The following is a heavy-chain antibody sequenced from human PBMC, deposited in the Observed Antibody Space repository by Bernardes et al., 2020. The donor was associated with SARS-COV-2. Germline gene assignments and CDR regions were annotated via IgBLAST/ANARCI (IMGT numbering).Heavy chain of an antibody. D-gene: IGHD6-13*01. V-gene: IGHV3-7*01. CDR1: GFTFSSYW. J-gene: IGHJ4*02. Sequence: GGSLRLSCAASGFTFSSYWMSWVRQAPGKGLEWVANIKQDGSEKYSVDSVKGRFTISRDNAKNSLFLQMNRLRVEDTAVYYCARVQGSSWYFDSWGQGTLVTVSS. CDR3: ARVQGSSWYFDS. CDR2: IKQDGSEK.